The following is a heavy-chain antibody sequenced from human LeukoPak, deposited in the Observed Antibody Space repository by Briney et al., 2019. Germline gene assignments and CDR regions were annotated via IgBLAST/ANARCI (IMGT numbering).Heavy chain of an antibody. J-gene: IGHJ4*02. CDR1: GGSFSGYY. CDR3: ARGPNDDYGDGPFDY. V-gene: IGHV4-34*01. Sequence: SETLSLTCAVYGGSFSGYYWSWIRQPPGKGLEWIGEINHSGSTNYNPSLKSRVTISVDTSKNQFSLKLSSVTAADTAVYYCARGPNDDYGDGPFDYWGQGTLVTVSS. D-gene: IGHD4-17*01. CDR2: INHSGST.